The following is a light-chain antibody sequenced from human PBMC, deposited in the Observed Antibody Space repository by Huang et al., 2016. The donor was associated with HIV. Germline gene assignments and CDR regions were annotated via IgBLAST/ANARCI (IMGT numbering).Light chain of an antibody. CDR3: QQSYNTPPT. Sequence: DIQMTQSPASLSASVGDRVTITCRATQSISNYGNWYQQKPGKAPTLLIYGASTLQSGVPSRFSGSGSGTDFTLTISSLQPEDFTIYYCQQSYNTPPTFGQGTKVEI. CDR2: GAS. V-gene: IGKV1-39*01. J-gene: IGKJ1*01. CDR1: QSISNY.